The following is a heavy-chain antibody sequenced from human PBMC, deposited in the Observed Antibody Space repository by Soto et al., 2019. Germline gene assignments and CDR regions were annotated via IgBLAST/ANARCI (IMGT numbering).Heavy chain of an antibody. CDR2: VWHSGST. CDR1: GGSISGYY. Sequence: SETLSLTCTVSGGSISGYYWSWIRQPPGKGLEWIGYVWHSGSTNYNPSLKSRVTISVDTSKNQFSLKLSSMTAEDTAVYSCASYGSGSYSFVYWGQGTLVTSPQ. CDR3: ASYGSGSYSFVY. D-gene: IGHD3-10*01. V-gene: IGHV4-59*08. J-gene: IGHJ4*02.